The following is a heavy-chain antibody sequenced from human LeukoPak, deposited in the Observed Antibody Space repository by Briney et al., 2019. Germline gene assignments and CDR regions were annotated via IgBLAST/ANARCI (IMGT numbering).Heavy chain of an antibody. D-gene: IGHD3-3*01. J-gene: IGHJ3*01. CDR2: IYSNGPDI. V-gene: IGHV3-21*04. Sequence: GGSLRLSCAASEFTFNHYCMNWVRQAPGKGLEWVSSIYSNGPDIYYADSVKGRFTISRDNAKSSLYLQMNSLRAEDTAVYYCAQGDSYYDFLLSVWGQGTMVTVSS. CDR3: AQGDSYYDFLLSV. CDR1: EFTFNHYC.